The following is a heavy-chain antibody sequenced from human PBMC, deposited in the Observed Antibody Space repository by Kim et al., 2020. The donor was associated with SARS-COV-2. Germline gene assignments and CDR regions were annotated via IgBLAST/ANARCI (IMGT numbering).Heavy chain of an antibody. CDR2: VSWGSGSI. D-gene: IGHD3-16*01. CDR1: GFTFDDYA. V-gene: IGHV3-9*01. J-gene: IGHJ3*02. CDR3: AKSAVGARSDAFDI. Sequence: GGSLRLSCAASGFTFDDYAMHWVRQAPGKGLEWVSGVSWGSGSIGLVDSVKGRFTISRDNAKKSLYLQMNSLRAEDTALYYCAKSAVGARSDAFDIWGQGTMVTVSS.